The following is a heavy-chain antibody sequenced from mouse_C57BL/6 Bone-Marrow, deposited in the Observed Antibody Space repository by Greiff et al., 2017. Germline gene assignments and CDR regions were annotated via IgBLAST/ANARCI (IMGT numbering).Heavy chain of an antibody. J-gene: IGHJ3*01. V-gene: IGHV5-4*01. D-gene: IGHD3-1*01. CDR3: GRDRAWFAY. CDR2: ISDGGSYT. CDR1: GFTFSSYA. Sequence: EVQRVESGGGLVKPGGSLKLSCAASGFTFSSYAISWVRQTPEKRLEWVATISDGGSYTYYPDNVKGRFTLSRDNAKNNLYLQMSHLKSEDTAMYYCGRDRAWFAYWGQGTLVTVSA.